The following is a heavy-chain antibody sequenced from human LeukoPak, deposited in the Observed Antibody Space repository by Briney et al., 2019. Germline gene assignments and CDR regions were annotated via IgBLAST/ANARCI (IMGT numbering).Heavy chain of an antibody. CDR1: GFTFSSYA. CDR2: ISGSGGST. Sequence: GGSLRLSCAASGFTFSSYAMSWVRQAPGKGLEWVSAISGSGGSTYYADSVKGRFTISRGNSKNTLYLQMNSLRAEDTAVYYCAKVPQYYDFWSGYHADFDYWGQGTLVTVSS. J-gene: IGHJ4*02. CDR3: AKVPQYYDFWSGYHADFDY. D-gene: IGHD3-3*01. V-gene: IGHV3-23*01.